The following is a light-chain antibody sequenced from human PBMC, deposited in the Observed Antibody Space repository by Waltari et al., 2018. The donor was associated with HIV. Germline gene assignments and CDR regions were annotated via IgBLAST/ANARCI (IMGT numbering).Light chain of an antibody. Sequence: IALTQSPAIPSFSPGERATLSVSAGQSVTSSYLAWYQQKPGQAPRLLIYGASSRATDIPDRFSGSGSGTDFTLTIRRLEPEDSAVYCCQQYGTSPYTFGLGTKLEI. J-gene: IGKJ2*01. CDR1: QSVTSSY. CDR2: GAS. V-gene: IGKV3-20*01. CDR3: QQYGTSPYT.